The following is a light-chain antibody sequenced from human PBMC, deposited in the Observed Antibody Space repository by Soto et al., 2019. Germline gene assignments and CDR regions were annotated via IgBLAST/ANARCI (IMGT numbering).Light chain of an antibody. Sequence: DIVMTQSPLSLPVTLGEPASISCRSSQSLLHSNGYNYLDWYLQKPGQSPQLLIYLGSNRASGVPDRFSGSGSGTDFTLKISRVEAEDVGVYYFMQALQTPLTFGGGTKVEIK. J-gene: IGKJ4*01. V-gene: IGKV2-28*01. CDR1: QSLLHSNGYNY. CDR2: LGS. CDR3: MQALQTPLT.